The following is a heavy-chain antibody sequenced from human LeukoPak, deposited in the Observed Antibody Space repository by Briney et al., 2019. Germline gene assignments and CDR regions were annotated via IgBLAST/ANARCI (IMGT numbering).Heavy chain of an antibody. CDR3: ARVSTGITGTPYYFDY. D-gene: IGHD1-20*01. CDR1: GYIFTSYG. V-gene: IGHV1-18*01. Sequence: ASVKVSCKTSGYIFTSYGISWVRQAPGQGLEWMGWINAYNGNTNYAQKLQGRVTMTTDTSTSTAYMELRSLRSDDTAVYFCARVSTGITGTPYYFDYWGQGTLDTVSS. J-gene: IGHJ4*02. CDR2: INAYNGNT.